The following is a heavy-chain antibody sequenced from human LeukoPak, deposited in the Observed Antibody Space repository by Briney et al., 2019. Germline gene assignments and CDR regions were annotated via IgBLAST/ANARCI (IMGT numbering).Heavy chain of an antibody. Sequence: GGSLRLSCAASGFTFSNYAMNWVRQAPGKGLEWVSAVSGSGGTTYYADSVKGWFTISRDNSKNTLYLQMNTLRAEDTAVYYCGKDPDYQLLSRAAFDIWGQGTMVTVSS. CDR1: GFTFSNYA. J-gene: IGHJ3*02. D-gene: IGHD2-2*01. CDR3: GKDPDYQLLSRAAFDI. V-gene: IGHV3-23*01. CDR2: VSGSGGTT.